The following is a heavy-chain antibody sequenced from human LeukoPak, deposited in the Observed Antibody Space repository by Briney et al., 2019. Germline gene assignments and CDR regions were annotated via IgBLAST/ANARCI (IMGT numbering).Heavy chain of an antibody. CDR1: GFTFSNTC. Sequence: GGSLRLSCAGSGFTFSNTCMHWVRQAPGEGLVWVSRIDSDGNTINYADSVKGRFTISRDNARNTLYLQMNSLRVEDTALYFCATAGKYRFDYWGQGTLVTVSS. J-gene: IGHJ4*02. CDR3: ATAGKYRFDY. CDR2: IDSDGNTI. D-gene: IGHD2-2*01. V-gene: IGHV3-74*01.